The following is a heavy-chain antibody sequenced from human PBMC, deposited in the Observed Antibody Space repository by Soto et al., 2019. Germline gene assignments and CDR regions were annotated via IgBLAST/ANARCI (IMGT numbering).Heavy chain of an antibody. J-gene: IGHJ4*02. V-gene: IGHV6-1*01. CDR1: GDSISTNSAG. D-gene: IGHD3-16*01. CDR2: TYYRSKWFT. CDR3: VRGGGVLDY. Sequence: QVQLQQSGPGLVKPSQTLSLPCAISGDSISTNSAGWNWIRQSPSRGLDWLGRTYYRSKWFTDYAVSVKNRITINPDTSKNQISLQLNSVSPEDTAVYYCVRGGGVLDYWGQGTLVTVSS.